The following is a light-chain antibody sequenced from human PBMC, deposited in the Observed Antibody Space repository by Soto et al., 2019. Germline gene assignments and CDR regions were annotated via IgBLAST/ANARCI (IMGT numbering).Light chain of an antibody. Sequence: DIQMTQSPSSLSASVGDRVTITCRASQSISTYLNWYQHKPGKAPKVLIYAVSSLQSGVPSRFSGSGSGTRFTLTITSLQPEDSATYYCQHSYGTPRTFGQGTKVEIK. V-gene: IGKV1-39*01. CDR1: QSISTY. J-gene: IGKJ1*01. CDR3: QHSYGTPRT. CDR2: AVS.